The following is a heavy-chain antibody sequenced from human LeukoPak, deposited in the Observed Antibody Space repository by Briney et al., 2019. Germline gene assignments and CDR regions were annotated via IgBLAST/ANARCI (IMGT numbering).Heavy chain of an antibody. Sequence: PGGSLRLSCAASGFTFSTYAMNWVRQAPGKGLEWVSGIGNSGGITYYADSVKGRFTISRDNSKYTLYLQMHSLRAEDTAVYYCAKDRVNVGWNFDYWGQGTLVTVSS. D-gene: IGHD6-19*01. V-gene: IGHV3-23*01. CDR2: IGNSGGIT. CDR3: AKDRVNVGWNFDY. CDR1: GFTFSTYA. J-gene: IGHJ4*02.